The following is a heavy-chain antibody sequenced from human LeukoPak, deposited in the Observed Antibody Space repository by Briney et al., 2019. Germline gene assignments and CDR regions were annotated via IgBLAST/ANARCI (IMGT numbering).Heavy chain of an antibody. Sequence: PGGSLRLSCAASGFTFSSYAMSWVRQAPGKGLEWVSDVSGSGGSTYYADSVKGRFTISRDNSKNTLYLQMNSLRVEDTAVYYCARAVAGTNWFDPWGQGTLVTVSS. CDR1: GFTFSSYA. V-gene: IGHV3-23*01. CDR2: VSGSGGST. CDR3: ARAVAGTNWFDP. J-gene: IGHJ5*02. D-gene: IGHD6-19*01.